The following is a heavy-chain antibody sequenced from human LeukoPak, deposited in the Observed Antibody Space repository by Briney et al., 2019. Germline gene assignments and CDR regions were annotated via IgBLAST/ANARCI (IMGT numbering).Heavy chain of an antibody. CDR2: ISSSSSTI. CDR3: ARGGSVYCSSTSCYTSDY. Sequence: GGSLRLSCAASGFTFSSYSMNWVRQAPGKGLEWVSYISSSSSTIYYADSLKGRFTISRDNAKNSLYLQMNSLRDEDTAVYYCARGGSVYCSSTSCYTSDYWGQGTLVTVSS. CDR1: GFTFSSYS. V-gene: IGHV3-48*02. D-gene: IGHD2-2*02. J-gene: IGHJ4*02.